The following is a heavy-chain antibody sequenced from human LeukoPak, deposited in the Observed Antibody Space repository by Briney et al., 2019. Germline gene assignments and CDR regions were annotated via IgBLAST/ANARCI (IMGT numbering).Heavy chain of an antibody. D-gene: IGHD2/OR15-2a*01. CDR3: ARRNNYYYYMDV. V-gene: IGHV4-39*07. CDR1: GGSISSSSYY. J-gene: IGHJ6*03. Sequence: SETLSLTCTVSGGSISSSSYYWGWIRQPPGKGLEWIGSIYYSGSTYYNPSLKSRVTISVDTSKNQFSLKLSSVTAADTAVYYCARRNNYYYYMDVWGKGTTVTVSS. CDR2: IYYSGST.